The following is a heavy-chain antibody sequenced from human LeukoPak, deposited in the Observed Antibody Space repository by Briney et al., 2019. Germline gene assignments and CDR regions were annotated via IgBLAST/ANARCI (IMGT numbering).Heavy chain of an antibody. V-gene: IGHV3-64D*06. CDR1: GFTFSGYA. CDR2: IRSNGGST. Sequence: GGSLRLFCSASGFTFSGYAIHWVRWAPGKGLEYVSAIRSNGGSTYYADSVKRRFTISRDNSKNTLYLQMSSLSAEAAAVYVCLKDKGYCSGGSCHFDYGGQGPLVSVS. D-gene: IGHD2-15*01. CDR3: LKDKGYCSGGSCHFDY. J-gene: IGHJ4*02.